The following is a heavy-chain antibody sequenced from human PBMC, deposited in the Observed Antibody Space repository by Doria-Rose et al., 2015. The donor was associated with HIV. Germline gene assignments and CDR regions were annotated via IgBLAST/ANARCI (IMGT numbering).Heavy chain of an antibody. D-gene: IGHD3-3*01. Sequence: VQLVQSGGGLVQPGRSLRLSCVGSGFSFESYAMHWVRLASGHGLEWVAGISWDGGAKGNADSVEGRFTISRDNAKKSVYLEMKSLRPEDTAFYYCAKAPIIGPKYYFYMDVWGKGTSVTVSS. CDR1: GFSFESYA. J-gene: IGHJ6*03. CDR3: AKAPIIGPKYYFYMDV. CDR2: ISWDGGAK. V-gene: IGHV3-9*01.